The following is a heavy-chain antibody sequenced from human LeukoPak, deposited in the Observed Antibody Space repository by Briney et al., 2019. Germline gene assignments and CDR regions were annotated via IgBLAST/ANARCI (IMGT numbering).Heavy chain of an antibody. J-gene: IGHJ4*02. CDR1: GFTFSSYS. Sequence: GGSLRLSCAASGFTFSSYSVNWARQAPGKGLEWVSSISSSSSYIYYADSVKGRFTTSRDNAKNSLYLQMNSLRAEDTAVYYCARDRSGWYYFDYWGQGTLVTVSS. V-gene: IGHV3-21*01. D-gene: IGHD6-19*01. CDR3: ARDRSGWYYFDY. CDR2: ISSSSSYI.